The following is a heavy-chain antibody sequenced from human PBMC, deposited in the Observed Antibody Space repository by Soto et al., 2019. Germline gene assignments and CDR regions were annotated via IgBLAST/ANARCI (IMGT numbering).Heavy chain of an antibody. Sequence: EVQLVESGGGLIQPGGSLRLSCAASGLTVSSNYMSWVRQAPGKGLEWVSVIYSGGSTYYADSVKGRFAISRDNSKNTLYLQMNSLRAEDTAVYYCARGFPFPLYGDNAHDFYYGMDVWGQGTTVTVSS. D-gene: IGHD4-17*01. J-gene: IGHJ6*02. CDR1: GLTVSSNY. CDR3: ARGFPFPLYGDNAHDFYYGMDV. CDR2: IYSGGST. V-gene: IGHV3-53*01.